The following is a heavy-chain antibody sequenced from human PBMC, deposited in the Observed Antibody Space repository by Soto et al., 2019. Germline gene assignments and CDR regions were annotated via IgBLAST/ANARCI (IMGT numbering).Heavy chain of an antibody. CDR1: GASISYGGFS. D-gene: IGHD3-10*01. CDR2: ISHLEST. Sequence: LSLTCTVSGASISYGGFSWSWIRQSPGKGLEWIGYISHLESTYFHPSFKSRLTMSIDRTRNQFSLKLSSVTAADMAVYYCVQDWLSEPYGKFDNWGQGALVTVSS. J-gene: IGHJ4*02. V-gene: IGHV4-30-2*06. CDR3: VQDWLSEPYGKFDN.